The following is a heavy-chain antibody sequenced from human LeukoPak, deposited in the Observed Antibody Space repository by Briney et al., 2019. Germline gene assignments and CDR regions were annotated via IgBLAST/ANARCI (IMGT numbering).Heavy chain of an antibody. V-gene: IGHV4-30-4*08. Sequence: PSETLSLTCTVSGGSISSGDYYWSWIRQPPGKGLEWIGYIYYSGSTYYNPSLKSRVTISVDTSKNQSSLKLSSVTAADTAVYYCARGADYYYMDVWGKGTTVTVSS. J-gene: IGHJ6*03. CDR3: ARGADYYYMDV. CDR2: IYYSGST. CDR1: GGSISSGDYY.